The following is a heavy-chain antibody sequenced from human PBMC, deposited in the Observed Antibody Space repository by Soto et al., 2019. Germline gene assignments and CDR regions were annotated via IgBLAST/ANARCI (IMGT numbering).Heavy chain of an antibody. V-gene: IGHV1-69*13. CDR2: IIPIFGTA. CDR1: GGTFSSYA. D-gene: IGHD1-26*01. CDR3: ASTYYAASPNGMDV. Sequence: SVKVACKXSGGTFSSYAISWVRQAPGQGLEWMGGIIPIFGTANYAQKFPGRVTITADESTSTAYMELSSLRSEDTAVYYCASTYYAASPNGMDVWGQGTTVTVSS. J-gene: IGHJ6*02.